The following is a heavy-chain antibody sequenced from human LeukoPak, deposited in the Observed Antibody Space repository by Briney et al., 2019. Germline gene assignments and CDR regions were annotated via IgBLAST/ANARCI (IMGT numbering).Heavy chain of an antibody. Sequence: SGTLSLTCAVSGGSLSSSNWWSWVRQPPGKGLEWIGEIYHSGSTNYNPSLKSRVTISLDKSKNQFSLRLSSVTAADTAVYYCARGRFYGGNPMGGYFDYWGQGTLVTVSS. V-gene: IGHV4-4*02. CDR1: GGSLSSSNW. CDR2: IYHSGST. D-gene: IGHD4-23*01. J-gene: IGHJ4*02. CDR3: ARGRFYGGNPMGGYFDY.